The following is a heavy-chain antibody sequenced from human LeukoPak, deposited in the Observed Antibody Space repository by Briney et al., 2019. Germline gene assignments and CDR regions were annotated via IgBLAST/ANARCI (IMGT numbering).Heavy chain of an antibody. V-gene: IGHV3-23*01. CDR3: AKEGYSSGFH. CDR2: ISSTSSTI. J-gene: IGHJ4*02. CDR1: GLPFSTYT. Sequence: GGSLRLSCAASGLPFSTYTMNWVRQAPGKGLEWVSSISSTSSTIYYADSVKGRFTISRDNSKNTLYLQMNSLRAEDTAVYYCAKEGYSSGFHWGQGTLVTVSS. D-gene: IGHD6-19*01.